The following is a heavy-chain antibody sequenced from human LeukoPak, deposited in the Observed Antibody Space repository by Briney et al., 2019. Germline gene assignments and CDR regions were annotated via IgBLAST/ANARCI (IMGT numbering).Heavy chain of an antibody. D-gene: IGHD3-16*01. CDR1: GFTFTYYW. V-gene: IGHV3-74*01. J-gene: IGHJ4*02. CDR3: ARAGAYHFDN. Sequence: PGGPLRLSCAASGFTFTYYWMHWVRQAPGKGLVWVSIINTDTRGTYYADSVKGRFTISRDNAKNTLYLQMNSLRAEDTAVYYCARAGAYHFDNWGQGTLVTVSS. CDR2: INTDTRGT.